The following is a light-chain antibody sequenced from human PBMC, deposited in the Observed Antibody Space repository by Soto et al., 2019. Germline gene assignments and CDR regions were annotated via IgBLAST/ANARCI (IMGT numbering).Light chain of an antibody. V-gene: IGKV1-5*03. Sequence: DIQMTQSPSTLSASVGERVTITCRASQSISSWLAWYQQKPGKAPKLLLYKASSLESGVPSRFSGSGSGTEFTLTSRSLQPDDFATYYCQQYNSYPYSFGQGTKLEIK. J-gene: IGKJ2*03. CDR3: QQYNSYPYS. CDR1: QSISSW. CDR2: KAS.